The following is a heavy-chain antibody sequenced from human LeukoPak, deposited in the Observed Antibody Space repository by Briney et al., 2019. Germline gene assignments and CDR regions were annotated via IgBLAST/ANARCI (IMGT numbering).Heavy chain of an antibody. J-gene: IGHJ4*02. D-gene: IGHD3-10*01. V-gene: IGHV3-48*03. CDR3: ARDKDYSGSGSYFVY. Sequence: QPGGSLRLSCASSGFSFSSYEMNWVRQAPGKGLEWVSYISRTGRTTYYADSVWGRFTISRDNSKNSLYLQMNSLRAEDTAVYYCARDKDYSGSGSYFVYWGQGTLVTVSS. CDR2: ISRTGRTT. CDR1: GFSFSSYE.